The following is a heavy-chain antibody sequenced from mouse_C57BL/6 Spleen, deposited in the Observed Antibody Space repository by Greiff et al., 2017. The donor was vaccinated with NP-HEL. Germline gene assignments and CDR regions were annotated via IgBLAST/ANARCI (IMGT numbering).Heavy chain of an antibody. Sequence: QVQLQQPGAELVRPGSSVKLSCKASGYTFTSYWMHWVKQRPIQGLEWIGNIDPSDSETPYNQKFKDKATLTVDKSSSTAYMQLSSLTSEDSAVYCCARDGPTGNYFDYWGQGTTRTVSS. D-gene: IGHD2-10*01. CDR3: ARDGPTGNYFDY. V-gene: IGHV1-52*01. CDR2: IDPSDSET. CDR1: GYTFTSYW. J-gene: IGHJ2*01.